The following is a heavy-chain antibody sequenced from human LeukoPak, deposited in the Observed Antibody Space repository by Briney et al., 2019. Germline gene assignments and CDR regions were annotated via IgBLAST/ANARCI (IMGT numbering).Heavy chain of an antibody. Sequence: GGSLRLSCAASGFTFDDYAMHWVRQAPGKGLEWVSGISWNSGSIGYADSVKGRFTISRDNAKKSLYLQMNSLRPEDTALYYCAKDTTGSSSWYYFDYWGQGTLVTVSS. CDR1: GFTFDDYA. CDR2: ISWNSGSI. J-gene: IGHJ4*02. D-gene: IGHD6-13*01. CDR3: AKDTTGSSSWYYFDY. V-gene: IGHV3-9*01.